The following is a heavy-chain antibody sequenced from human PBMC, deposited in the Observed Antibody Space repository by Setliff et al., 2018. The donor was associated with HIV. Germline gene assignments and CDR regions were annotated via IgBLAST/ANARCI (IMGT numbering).Heavy chain of an antibody. Sequence: GASVKVSCKASGHSFTTYFLHWVRQAPGQGLEWLGRISPNTGGTIYAQKLQGRVTMTRDTSISTAYMELSSLTSDDTAVYYCARYCGGDCYPSAYYMDVWGKGTTVTVSS. V-gene: IGHV1-2*06. CDR2: ISPNTGGT. CDR3: ARYCGGDCYPSAYYMDV. J-gene: IGHJ6*03. D-gene: IGHD2-21*01. CDR1: GHSFTTYF.